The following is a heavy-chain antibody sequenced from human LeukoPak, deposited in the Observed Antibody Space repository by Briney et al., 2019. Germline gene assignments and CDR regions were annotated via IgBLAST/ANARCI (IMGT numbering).Heavy chain of an antibody. CDR2: ISWNSGSI. CDR1: GFTFDDYA. CDR3: AKGGNIYYYYYMDV. D-gene: IGHD4-23*01. J-gene: IGHJ6*03. V-gene: IGHV3-9*01. Sequence: GRSLRLSCAASGFTFDDYAMHWVRHAPGKGLEWVSGISWNSGSIGYADSVKGRFTISRDNAKNSLYLQMNSLRAEDTALYYCAKGGNIYYYYYMDVWGKGTTVTVSS.